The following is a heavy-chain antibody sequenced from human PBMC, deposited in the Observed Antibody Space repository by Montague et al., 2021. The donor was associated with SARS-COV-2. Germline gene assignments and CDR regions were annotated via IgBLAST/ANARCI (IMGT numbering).Heavy chain of an antibody. J-gene: IGHJ3*02. Sequence: SETLSLTCTVSGGSISSNYYYWVWMRPPPGQGLEWIGCIYDSGSTXHTPSLQSRITISVDTSKIHFSLKLSSVTAADTAVYYCARRGRKLLPVATTIGGFDIWGQGTMVTVSS. CDR2: IYDSGST. CDR3: ARRGRKLLPVATTIGGFDI. V-gene: IGHV4-39*02. D-gene: IGHD5-12*01. CDR1: GGSISSNYYY.